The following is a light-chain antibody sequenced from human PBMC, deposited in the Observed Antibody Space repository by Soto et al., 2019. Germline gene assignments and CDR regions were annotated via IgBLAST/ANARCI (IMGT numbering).Light chain of an antibody. V-gene: IGLV2-18*02. J-gene: IGLJ3*02. Sequence: QSALTQPPSVSGSPGQSVTISCTGTSSDVGSYNRVSWYQQPPGTAPKLIIYEVSNRPSGVPDRFFGSKSGNTASLTISGLQAEDEADYYCISFTSSNTWVFGGGTKLTVL. CDR2: EVS. CDR1: SSDVGSYNR. CDR3: ISFTSSNTWV.